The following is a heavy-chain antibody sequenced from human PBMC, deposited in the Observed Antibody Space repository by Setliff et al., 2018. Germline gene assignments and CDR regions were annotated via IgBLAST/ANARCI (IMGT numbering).Heavy chain of an antibody. CDR2: ISPHTGNT. V-gene: IGHV1-18*01. CDR1: GYAFSDYG. CDR3: SRLVRFCTKTVCQELSGDDC. Sequence: GASVKVSCKASGYAFSDYGVTWVRQAPGQGLEWVGWISPHTGNTYYAPNFEGRVSLTTDTSTSTAYMELRSLRSDDTAVYYCSRLVRFCTKTVCQELSGDDCWGQGTLVTVSS. D-gene: IGHD1-26*01. J-gene: IGHJ4*02.